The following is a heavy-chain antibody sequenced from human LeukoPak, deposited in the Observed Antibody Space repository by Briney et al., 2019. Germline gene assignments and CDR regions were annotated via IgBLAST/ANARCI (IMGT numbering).Heavy chain of an antibody. V-gene: IGHV4-31*01. D-gene: IGHD3-10*01. CDR1: GGSISSGGYF. CDR3: ARVRCYGSGEEFDP. CDR2: IYHGGTT. J-gene: IGHJ5*02. Sequence: SETLSLTCTVSGGSISSGGYFWSWIRQNPGKGLECIGYIYHGGTTYYNPSLRSLVTISVETSKNQFSLTLSAVAAADTAMYYCARVRCYGSGEEFDPWGQGTLVTVSS.